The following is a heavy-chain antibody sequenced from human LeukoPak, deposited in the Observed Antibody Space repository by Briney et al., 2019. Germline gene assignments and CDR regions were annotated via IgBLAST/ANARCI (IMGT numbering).Heavy chain of an antibody. CDR3: ARTSSGYYYREDY. J-gene: IGHJ4*02. D-gene: IGHD3-22*01. CDR2: ISSSSSTI. Sequence: GGSLRLSCAASGFTFSSNSMNWVRQAPGKGLEWVSYISSSSSTIYYADSVKGRFTISRDNAKNSLYLQMNSLRAEDTAVYYCARTSSGYYYREDYWGQGTLVTVSS. CDR1: GFTFSSNS. V-gene: IGHV3-48*01.